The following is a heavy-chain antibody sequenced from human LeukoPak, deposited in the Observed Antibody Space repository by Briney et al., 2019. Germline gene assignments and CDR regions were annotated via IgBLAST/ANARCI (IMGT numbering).Heavy chain of an antibody. CDR2: IIPMFGTG. V-gene: IGHV1-69*01. CDR1: GGTFRNYV. Sequence: KVSCKASGGTFRNYVVTWVRQAPGQGLEWMGGIIPMFGTGNYAQKLQGRVTITADESTSTAYMELSSLRLEDTAVYYCVIFPRDILRYSADYWGQGTLVTVSS. CDR3: VIFPRDILRYSADY. J-gene: IGHJ4*02. D-gene: IGHD2/OR15-2a*01.